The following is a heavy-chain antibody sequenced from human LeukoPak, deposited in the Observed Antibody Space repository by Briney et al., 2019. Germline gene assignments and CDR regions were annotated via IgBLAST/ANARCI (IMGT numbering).Heavy chain of an antibody. J-gene: IGHJ4*02. Sequence: SVKVSCKASGGTFSSYAISWVRQAPGQGLEWMGGIIPIFGTANYAQKFQGRVTITADESTSTAYMELSSLRSEDTAVYYCARAYYYGSGSPPYYFDYWGQGTLVTVSS. D-gene: IGHD3-10*01. CDR3: ARAYYYGSGSPPYYFDY. CDR1: GGTFSSYA. CDR2: IIPIFGTA. V-gene: IGHV1-69*13.